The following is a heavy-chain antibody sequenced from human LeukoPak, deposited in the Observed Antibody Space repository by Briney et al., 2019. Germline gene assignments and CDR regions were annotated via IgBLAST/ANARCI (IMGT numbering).Heavy chain of an antibody. V-gene: IGHV4-61*02. Sequence: SETLSLTCTVSGGYISSGSYYWSWIRQPAGKGLEWIGRIYTSGSTNYNPSLKSRVTISVDTSKNQFSLKLSSVTAADTAVYYCARERDDFWSGYYPNDYWGQGTLVTVSS. J-gene: IGHJ4*02. D-gene: IGHD3-3*01. CDR3: ARERDDFWSGYYPNDY. CDR1: GGYISSGSYY. CDR2: IYTSGST.